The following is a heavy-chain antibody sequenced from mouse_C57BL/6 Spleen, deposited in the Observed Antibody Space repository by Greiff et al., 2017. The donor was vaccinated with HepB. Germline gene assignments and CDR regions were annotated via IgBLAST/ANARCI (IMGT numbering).Heavy chain of an antibody. CDR3: ARWGLYGYQYYNDY. J-gene: IGHJ2*01. CDR2: ISSGSSTL. D-gene: IGHD2-2*01. CDR1: GFTFSDYG. V-gene: IGHV5-17*01. Sequence: EVQVVESGGGLVKPGGSLKLSCAASGFTFSDYGMHWVRQAPEKGLEWVAYISSGSSTLYYADTVKGRFTISRDNAKNTLFLQMTSLRSEDTAMYYCARWGLYGYQYYNDYWGKGTTLTVSS.